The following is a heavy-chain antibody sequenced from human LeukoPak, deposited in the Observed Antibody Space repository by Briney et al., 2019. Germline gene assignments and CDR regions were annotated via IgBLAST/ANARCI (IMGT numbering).Heavy chain of an antibody. CDR3: ARGPLEQQHFGGFDY. D-gene: IGHD6-13*01. Sequence: GGSLRLSCAASGFTFSSYSMKLVRQAPGKGLEWVSSISSSSSYIYYADSVKGRFTISRDNAKNSLYLQMNSLRAEDTAVYYCARGPLEQQHFGGFDYWGQGTLVTVPS. J-gene: IGHJ4*02. CDR1: GFTFSSYS. V-gene: IGHV3-21*01. CDR2: ISSSSSYI.